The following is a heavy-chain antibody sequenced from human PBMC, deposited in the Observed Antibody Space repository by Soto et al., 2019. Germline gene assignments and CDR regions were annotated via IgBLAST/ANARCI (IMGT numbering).Heavy chain of an antibody. CDR1: GGTFSSYA. J-gene: IGHJ5*02. V-gene: IGHV1-69*06. CDR2: IIPIFGTA. Sequence: SVKVSCKASGGTFSSYAISWVRQAPGQGLEWMGGIIPIFGTANYAQKFQGRVTITADKSTSTAYMELSSLRSEDTAVYYCARVVQQWLGNWFDPWGQGTLVTAPQ. CDR3: ARVVQQWLGNWFDP. D-gene: IGHD6-19*01.